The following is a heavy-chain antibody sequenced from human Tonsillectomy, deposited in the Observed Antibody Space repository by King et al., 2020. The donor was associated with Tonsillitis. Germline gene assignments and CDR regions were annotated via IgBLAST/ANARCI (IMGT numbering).Heavy chain of an antibody. CDR1: GGSISSYY. D-gene: IGHD2-21*02. J-gene: IGHJ2*01. CDR3: ARTGKAYCGGDCYNWYFDL. V-gene: IGHV4-59*01. CDR2: IYYSGST. Sequence: VQLQESGPGLVKPSETLSLTCTVSGGSISSYYWSWIRQPPGKGLEWIGYIYYSGSTNYNRSLKSRVTISVDTSKNQFSLKLSSVTAADTAVYYCARTGKAYCGGDCYNWYFDLWGRGTLVTVSS.